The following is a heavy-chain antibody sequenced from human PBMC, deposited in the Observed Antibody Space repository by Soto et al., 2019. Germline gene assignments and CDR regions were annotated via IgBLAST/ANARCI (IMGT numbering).Heavy chain of an antibody. CDR1: GFTFSSYD. V-gene: IGHV3-13*01. CDR2: IGTAGDT. D-gene: IGHD3-22*01. CDR3: ARDQYDSSGYRYGMDV. J-gene: IGHJ6*02. Sequence: GGSLRLSCAASGFTFSSYDMHWVRQATGKGLEWVSAIGTAGDTYYPGSVKGRFTISRENAKNSLYLQMNSLRVGDTAVYYCARDQYDSSGYRYGMDVWGQGTTVTVSS.